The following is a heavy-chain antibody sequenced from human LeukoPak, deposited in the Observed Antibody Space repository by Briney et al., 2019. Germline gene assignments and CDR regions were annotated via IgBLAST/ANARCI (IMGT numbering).Heavy chain of an antibody. Sequence: GGSLRLSCAASGFIFSSYWMSWVRQAPGKGLEWVANINRDGGEKYYVDSVKGRFTISRDNPKKSLYLQMNSLRDEDTAVYYCARAYWGSVDYWGQGTLVTVSS. CDR2: INRDGGEK. V-gene: IGHV3-7*03. J-gene: IGHJ4*02. CDR1: GFIFSSYW. CDR3: ARAYWGSVDY. D-gene: IGHD7-27*01.